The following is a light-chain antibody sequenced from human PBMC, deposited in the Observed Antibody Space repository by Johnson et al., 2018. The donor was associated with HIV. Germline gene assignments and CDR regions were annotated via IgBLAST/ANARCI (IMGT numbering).Light chain of an antibody. V-gene: IGLV1-51*01. CDR3: GSWDSRLSAFV. CDR1: SSNIGNRH. CDR2: ENN. J-gene: IGLJ1*01. Sequence: QSVLTQPPSVSAAPGQKVTISCSGSSSNIGNRHVSWYQQLPGTAPKLLIYENNKRPSEIPDRFSGSNAGTSATRGITGLKTGDETDYYCGSWDSRLSAFVFGTGTKVTVL.